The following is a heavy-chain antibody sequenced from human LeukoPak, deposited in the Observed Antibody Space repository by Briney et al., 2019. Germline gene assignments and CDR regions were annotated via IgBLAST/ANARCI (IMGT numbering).Heavy chain of an antibody. D-gene: IGHD6-13*01. J-gene: IGHJ5*02. CDR2: IDWDDDK. CDR3: ARSTYSSRSFDP. V-gene: IGHV2-70*01. Sequence: SGPALVNPTQTLTLTCTFSGFSLSTSGMCVSWIRQPPGKALEWLALIDWDDDKYYNTSRKTRLTISKDPSKNPVVLTMTNMDPVDTATYYCARSTYSSRSFDPWGQGTLVTVSS. CDR1: GFSLSTSGMC.